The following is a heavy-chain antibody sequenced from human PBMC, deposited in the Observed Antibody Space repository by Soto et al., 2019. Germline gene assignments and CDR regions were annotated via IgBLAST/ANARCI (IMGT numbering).Heavy chain of an antibody. CDR2: IYYSGST. J-gene: IGHJ5*02. CDR1: GGSISSSSYY. V-gene: IGHV4-39*01. D-gene: IGHD1-26*01. CDR3: ARHKLVAWELINWLDP. Sequence: SETLSLTCTVSGGSISSSSYYWGWIRQPPGKGLEWIGSIYYSGSTYYNPSLKSRVTISVDTSKNQFSLKLSSVTAADTAVYYCARHKLVAWELINWLDPWGKGTLVPGSS.